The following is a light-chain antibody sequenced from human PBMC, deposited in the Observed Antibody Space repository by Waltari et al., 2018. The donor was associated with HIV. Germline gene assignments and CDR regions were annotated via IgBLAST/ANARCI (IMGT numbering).Light chain of an antibody. J-gene: IGLJ3*02. CDR2: EVT. CDR1: SSDIGAYDS. V-gene: IGLV2-8*01. Sequence: RAQPPSASGSLGQSVTISCTGSSSDIGAYDSVSWFQQHPRSAPKLLLYEVTRRPSSVSDRVSGSRSGSTAFLTVAGLQPDDEATYFCSSYGDSLRVLFGGGTNVTVL. CDR3: SSYGDSLRVL.